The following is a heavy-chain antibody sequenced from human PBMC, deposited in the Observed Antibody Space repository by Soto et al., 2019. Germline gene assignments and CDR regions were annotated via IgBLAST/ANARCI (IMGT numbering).Heavy chain of an antibody. CDR1: GGSISSSFY. Sequence: QLQLQESGPGLVKPSETLSLSCTVSGGSISSSFYWGWIRQPPGKGLEWIGSIYGTGNTYYNPSLKGRVTISADTSKNQLVLNLISVTAADTAVYYCRSSSRYSTDVWGQGATVTVSS. CDR3: RSSSRYSTDV. V-gene: IGHV4-39*01. CDR2: IYGTGNT. J-gene: IGHJ6*02. D-gene: IGHD6-19*01.